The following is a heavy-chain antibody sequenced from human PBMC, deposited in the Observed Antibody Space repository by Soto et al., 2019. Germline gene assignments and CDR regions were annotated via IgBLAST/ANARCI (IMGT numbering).Heavy chain of an antibody. CDR2: ISGSGGST. Sequence: EVQLLESGGGLVQPGGSLRLSCAASGFTFSSYAMSWVRQAPGKGLEWVSAISGSGGSTYYADSVKGRFTISRDNSKNTLYMQMNSLRAEDTAVYYCAKVTSVATMFGYWGQGTLVTVSS. D-gene: IGHD5-12*01. CDR3: AKVTSVATMFGY. J-gene: IGHJ4*02. V-gene: IGHV3-23*01. CDR1: GFTFSSYA.